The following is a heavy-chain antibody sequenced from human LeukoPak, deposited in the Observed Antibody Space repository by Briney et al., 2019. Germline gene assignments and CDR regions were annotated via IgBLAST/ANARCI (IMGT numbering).Heavy chain of an antibody. CDR3: ARAYCRSTNCCYPS. V-gene: IGHV3-7*01. Sequence: GGSLRLSCAASGFTFSSYAMSWVRQAPGKGLEWVANIKQDGSEKYYVDSVRGRFTISRDNAQNSLSLQMNILRPQDTAVYYCARAYCRSTNCCYPSWGQGTLVTVSS. CDR1: GFTFSSYA. J-gene: IGHJ5*02. D-gene: IGHD2-2*01. CDR2: IKQDGSEK.